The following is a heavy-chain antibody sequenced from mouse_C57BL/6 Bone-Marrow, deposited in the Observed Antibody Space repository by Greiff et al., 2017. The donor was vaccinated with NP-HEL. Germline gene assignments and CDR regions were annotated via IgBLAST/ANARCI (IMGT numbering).Heavy chain of an antibody. Sequence: VQLQQSGAELARPGASVKLSCKASGYTFTSYGISWVKQRTGQGLEWIGEIYPRSGNTYYNEKFKGKATLTADKSSSTAYMELRSLTSEDSAVYFCAREKGYYGSFDVWGTGTTVTVSS. V-gene: IGHV1-81*01. CDR1: GYTFTSYG. J-gene: IGHJ1*03. CDR2: IYPRSGNT. CDR3: AREKGYYGSFDV. D-gene: IGHD2-2*01.